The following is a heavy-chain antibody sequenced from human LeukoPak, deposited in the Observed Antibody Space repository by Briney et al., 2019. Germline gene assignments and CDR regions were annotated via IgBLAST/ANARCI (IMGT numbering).Heavy chain of an antibody. CDR3: ARGFLQLTPYYFDY. D-gene: IGHD1-1*01. CDR1: GFTFNIYW. V-gene: IGHV3-74*01. Sequence: GGSLRLSCAASGFTFNIYWMHWVRQAPGEGLVWVSRINNDGTTTSYADSVKGRFTVSRDNSKNTVSLQMDSLRVDDTGIYYCARGFLQLTPYYFDYWGQGALVTVSS. J-gene: IGHJ4*02. CDR2: INNDGTTT.